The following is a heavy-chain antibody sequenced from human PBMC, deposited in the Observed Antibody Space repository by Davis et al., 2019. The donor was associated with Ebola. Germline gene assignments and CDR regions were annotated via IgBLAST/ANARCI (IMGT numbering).Heavy chain of an antibody. CDR3: AKDRSYDAFDI. CDR1: GFTFSSYA. V-gene: IGHV3-23*01. Sequence: GESLKISCAASGFTFSSYAMSWVRQAPGKGLEWVSYIRDIGSTVYTADSVKGRFTISRDNGKNTLYLQMNSLRAEDTAVYYCAKDRSYDAFDIWGQGTMVTVSS. CDR2: IRDIGSTV. J-gene: IGHJ3*02.